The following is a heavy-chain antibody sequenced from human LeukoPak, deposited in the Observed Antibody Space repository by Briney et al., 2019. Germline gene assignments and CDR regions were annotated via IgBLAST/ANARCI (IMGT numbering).Heavy chain of an antibody. CDR1: GFTFSSYG. CDR2: ISYDGSNK. D-gene: IGHD3-10*01. V-gene: IGHV3-30*18. Sequence: PGGSLRLPCAASGFTFSSYGMHWVRQAPGKGLEWVAVISYDGSNKYYADSVKGRFTISRDNSKNTLYLQMDSLRAEDTAVYYCAKGEYGSGSVDHWGQGTLVTVSS. J-gene: IGHJ4*02. CDR3: AKGEYGSGSVDH.